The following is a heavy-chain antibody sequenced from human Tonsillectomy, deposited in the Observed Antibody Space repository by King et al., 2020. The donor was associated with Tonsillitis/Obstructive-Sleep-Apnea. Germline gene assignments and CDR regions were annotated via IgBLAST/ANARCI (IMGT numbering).Heavy chain of an antibody. V-gene: IGHV3-23*04. CDR1: GFTFSSYD. Sequence: VQLVESGGGLVQPGGSLRLSCAASGFTFSSYDMSWVRQAPGKGLEWVSAISGSGGSTYYADSVKGRFTISRDNSKNTLYLQMNSLRAEDTAVYYCANDPGNHSKNRTVRYYYYMDVCGKGTTVTVSS. D-gene: IGHD1-14*01. CDR2: ISGSGGST. J-gene: IGHJ6*03. CDR3: ANDPGNHSKNRTVRYYYYMDV.